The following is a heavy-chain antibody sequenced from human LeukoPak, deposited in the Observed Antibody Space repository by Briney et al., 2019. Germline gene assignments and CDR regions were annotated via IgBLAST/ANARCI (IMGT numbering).Heavy chain of an antibody. CDR2: ISGSGGST. Sequence: QAGGSLRLSCAASGFTFSSYAMSWVRQAPGKGLEWVSAISGSGGSTYYADSVKGRFTISRDNSKNTLYLQMNSLRAEDTAVYYCAKAISGTPRTPPYYYYGMDVWGQGTTVTVSS. CDR1: GFTFSSYA. V-gene: IGHV3-23*01. CDR3: AKAISGTPRTPPYYYYGMDV. D-gene: IGHD1-1*01. J-gene: IGHJ6*02.